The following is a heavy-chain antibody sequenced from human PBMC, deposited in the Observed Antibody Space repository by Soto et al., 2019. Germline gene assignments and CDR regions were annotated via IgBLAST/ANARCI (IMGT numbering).Heavy chain of an antibody. J-gene: IGHJ6*02. Sequence: GASVKVSCKASGVTFSSYTISWVRQAPGQGLEWMGRIIPILGIANYAQKFQGRGTITADKSTSTAYMELSSLRSEDTAVYYCARDADTAMVIQDSHYYVMDVSGQGTTVTVSS. CDR1: GVTFSSYT. D-gene: IGHD5-18*01. V-gene: IGHV1-69*04. CDR3: ARDADTAMVIQDSHYYVMDV. CDR2: IIPILGIA.